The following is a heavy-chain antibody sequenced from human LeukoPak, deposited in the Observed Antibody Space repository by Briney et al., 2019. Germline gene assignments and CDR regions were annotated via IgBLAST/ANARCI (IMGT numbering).Heavy chain of an antibody. J-gene: IGHJ4*02. CDR3: ARWRFGDGYNPVYFDY. Sequence: ASAKVSCKASGHTFTSYYMHWVRQAPGQGLEWMGIINPSGGSTSYAQKFQGRVTMTRDTSTSTVYMELSSLRSEDTAVYYCARWRFGDGYNPVYFDYWGQGTLVTVSS. CDR1: GHTFTSYY. CDR2: INPSGGST. D-gene: IGHD5-24*01. V-gene: IGHV1-46*01.